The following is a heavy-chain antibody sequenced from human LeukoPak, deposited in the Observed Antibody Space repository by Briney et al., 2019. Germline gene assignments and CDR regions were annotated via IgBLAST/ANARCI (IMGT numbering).Heavy chain of an antibody. CDR3: ARWEWELLFFDY. V-gene: IGHV1-2*02. D-gene: IGHD1-26*01. J-gene: IGHJ4*02. CDR2: INPNSGGT. Sequence: ASVKVSCKASGGTFSSYAISWVRQAPGQGLEWMGWINPNSGGTNYAQKFQGRVTMTRDTSISTAYMELSRLRSDDAAVYYCARWEWELLFFDYWGQGTLVTVSS. CDR1: GGTFSSYA.